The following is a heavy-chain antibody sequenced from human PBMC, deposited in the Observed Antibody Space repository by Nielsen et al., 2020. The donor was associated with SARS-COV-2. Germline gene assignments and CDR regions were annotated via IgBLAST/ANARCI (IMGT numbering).Heavy chain of an antibody. V-gene: IGHV3-11*05. CDR1: GFTFSDYY. CDR2: ISSSSSYT. Sequence: GESLKISCAASGFTFSDYYMSWIRQAPGKGLEWVSYISSSSSYTNYADSVKGRFTISRDNAKNSLYLQMNSLRAEDTAVYYCARAAVYADFDYWGQGTLVTVSS. D-gene: IGHD2-8*01. J-gene: IGHJ4*02. CDR3: ARAAVYADFDY.